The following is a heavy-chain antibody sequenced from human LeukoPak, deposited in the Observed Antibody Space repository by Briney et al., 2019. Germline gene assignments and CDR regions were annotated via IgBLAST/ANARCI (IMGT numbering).Heavy chain of an antibody. J-gene: IGHJ4*02. Sequence: NPGGSLRLSCAASGFTFSNAWMSWVRQAPGKGLEWVGRIKSKTDGGTTDYAAPVKGRFTISRDDSKNTLYLQMNSLKTEDTAVYYCARIRGDYYLDYWGQGTLVTVSS. V-gene: IGHV3-15*01. CDR1: GFTFSNAW. CDR3: ARIRGDYYLDY. CDR2: IKSKTDGGTT. D-gene: IGHD2/OR15-2a*01.